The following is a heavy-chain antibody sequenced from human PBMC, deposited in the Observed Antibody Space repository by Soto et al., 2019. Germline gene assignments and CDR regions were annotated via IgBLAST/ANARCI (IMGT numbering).Heavy chain of an antibody. CDR3: AREGKNIVATIRPYYFDY. D-gene: IGHD5-12*01. V-gene: IGHV3-33*01. J-gene: IGHJ4*02. CDR2: IWYDGSNK. CDR1: GFTFSSYG. Sequence: QVQLVESGGGVVQPGRSLRLSCAASGFTFSSYGMHWVRQAPGKGLEWVAVIWYDGSNKNYADSVKGRFTISRDNSKNTLDLQMNSLRAEDTAVYYCAREGKNIVATIRPYYFDYWGQGTLVTVSS.